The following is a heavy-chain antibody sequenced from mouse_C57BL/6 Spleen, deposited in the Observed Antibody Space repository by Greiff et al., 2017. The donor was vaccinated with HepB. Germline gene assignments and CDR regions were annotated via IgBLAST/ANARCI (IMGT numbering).Heavy chain of an antibody. CDR1: GYTFTTYS. J-gene: IGHJ4*01. CDR3: GRRRIPYYAMDY. D-gene: IGHD5-1-1*01. V-gene: IGHV1-47*01. Sequence: VQLQQSGAELVKPGASVKMSCKASGYTFTTYSIHWVKQKHGQSLEWIGNIHPYNDDTKYNEKFKGKATLTVEKSSSTVYMELSRLTSDDSAVYYCGRRRIPYYAMDYWGQGTSVTVSS. CDR2: IHPYNDDT.